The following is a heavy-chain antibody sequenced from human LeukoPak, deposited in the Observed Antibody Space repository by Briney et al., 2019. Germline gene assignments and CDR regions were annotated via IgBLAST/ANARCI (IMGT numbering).Heavy chain of an antibody. CDR3: ARIGPTPSYCSSTSCYTDDAFDI. Sequence: ASVKVSCKASGYTFTSYGISWVRQAPGQGLEWMGWISAYNGNTNYAQKLQGRVTMTTDTSTSTAYMELRSLRSDDTAVYYCARIGPTPSYCSSTSCYTDDAFDIWGQGTMVTVSS. CDR1: GYTFTSYG. V-gene: IGHV1-18*01. D-gene: IGHD2-2*02. CDR2: ISAYNGNT. J-gene: IGHJ3*02.